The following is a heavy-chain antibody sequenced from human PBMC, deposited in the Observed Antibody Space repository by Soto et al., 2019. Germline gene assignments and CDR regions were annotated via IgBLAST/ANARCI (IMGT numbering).Heavy chain of an antibody. CDR1: GFTFSSYS. D-gene: IGHD1-1*01. J-gene: IGHJ6*02. CDR3: AKDFNWNYYYYGMDV. V-gene: IGHV3-21*04. CDR2: ISSSSSYI. Sequence: PGGSLRLSCAASGFTFSSYSMNWVRQAPGKGLEWVSSISSSSSYIYYADSVKGRFTISRDNAKNSLYLQMNSLRAEDTAVYYCAKDFNWNYYYYGMDVWGQGTTFTVPS.